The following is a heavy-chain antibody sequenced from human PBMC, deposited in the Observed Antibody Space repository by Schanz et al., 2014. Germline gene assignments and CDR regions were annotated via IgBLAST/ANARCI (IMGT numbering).Heavy chain of an antibody. Sequence: VHLVESGGGLVKRGGSLRLSCSVSGFSLNTYGIHWFRQPAGKGLEWVAVIWNNGVTKYYADSVRGRFTISRDRFQNTLYLRMSSLRAEDTAVYYCARPRFDYGEVDYWGQGTLVTVSS. J-gene: IGHJ4*02. CDR3: ARPRFDYGEVDY. CDR1: GFSLNTYG. D-gene: IGHD4-17*01. V-gene: IGHV3-33*01. CDR2: IWNNGVTK.